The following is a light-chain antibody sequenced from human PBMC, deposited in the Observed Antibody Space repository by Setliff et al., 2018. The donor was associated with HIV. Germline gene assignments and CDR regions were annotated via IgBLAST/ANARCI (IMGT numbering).Light chain of an antibody. V-gene: IGLV1-40*01. CDR2: GNK. CDR1: RSNIGAGYD. CDR3: QSYDSSLSGSGV. J-gene: IGLJ1*01. Sequence: QSVLTQPPSVSGAPGQRVTMSCTGTRSNIGAGYDVNWYQHLPGRAPKLLIYGNKNRPSGVPDRFSGSKSGTSASLAITGLQGEDEADYYCQSYDSSLSGSGVFGTGTKVTVL.